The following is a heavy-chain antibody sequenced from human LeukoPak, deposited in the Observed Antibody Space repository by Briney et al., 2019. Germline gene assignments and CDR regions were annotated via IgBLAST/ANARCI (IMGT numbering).Heavy chain of an antibody. D-gene: IGHD4-23*01. CDR1: GFTFSNYS. J-gene: IGHJ4*02. CDR2: ISSSSSYI. CDR3: AKDRTTVVTEFDN. Sequence: GGSLRLSCAASGFTFSNYSMNCLRQAPGKGLEWVSSISSSSSYIYYADSVKGRFTISRDNAKNSLYLQMNSLRAEDTAVYYCAKDRTTVVTEFDNWGQGTLVTVSS. V-gene: IGHV3-21*04.